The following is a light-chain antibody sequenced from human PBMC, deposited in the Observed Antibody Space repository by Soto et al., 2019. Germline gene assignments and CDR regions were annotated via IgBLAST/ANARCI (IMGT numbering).Light chain of an antibody. CDR2: EVT. J-gene: IGLJ1*01. CDR1: SRDIGNYNY. CDR3: SSKRDSSTLFV. V-gene: IGLV2-14*01. Sequence: QSALTQPASVSGSPGQSITISCTGTSRDIGNYNYVSWYQHHPGKAPKLMIYEVTSRPSGVSDRFSGSKSGMTASLTISGLQPEDEADYYCSSKRDSSTLFVFGTGTKVTVL.